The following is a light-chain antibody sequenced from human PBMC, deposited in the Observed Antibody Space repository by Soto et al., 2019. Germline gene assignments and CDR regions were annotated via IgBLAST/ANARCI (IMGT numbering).Light chain of an antibody. CDR3: QHYNSYSEA. CDR2: KAS. J-gene: IGKJ1*01. CDR1: QSISSW. Sequence: IQMTQSPSTLSASFGDRVTITCRASQSISSWLAWYQQKPGKAPKLLIYKASSLESGVPSRFSGSVSGTEGTLTISSLQPDDCATYYCQHYNSYSEAFGQGTKVDIK. V-gene: IGKV1-5*03.